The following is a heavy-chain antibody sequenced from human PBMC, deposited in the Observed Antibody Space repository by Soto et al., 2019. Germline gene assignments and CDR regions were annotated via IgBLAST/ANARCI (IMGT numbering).Heavy chain of an antibody. CDR1: GFTFSNAW. D-gene: IGHD2-15*01. CDR2: IKSKTNGGTK. V-gene: IGHV3-15*07. J-gene: IGHJ6*02. CDR3: TTGSIVVVVAATHPDYYYYGMDV. Sequence: GGSLRLSCAASGFTFSNAWMNWVRQAPGKGLEWVGRIKSKTNGGTKDYAAPVKGRLTNSKDDSKNTLYLQMNSLKTEETAVYYCTTGSIVVVVAATHPDYYYYGMDVWGQGTTVTVSS.